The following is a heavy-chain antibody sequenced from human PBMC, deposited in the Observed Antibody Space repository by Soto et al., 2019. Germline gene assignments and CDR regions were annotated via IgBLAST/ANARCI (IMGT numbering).Heavy chain of an antibody. J-gene: IGHJ5*02. CDR2: IYHSGST. V-gene: IGHV4-4*02. Sequence: QVHLQQSGPGLVRPSGTLSLTCTVSGGSISNTNWWTWVRQSPGKGLEWIGEIYHSGSTSYNPSLRGRVTISVDKSNHRFSLKMRYVTAADTAMYFCGALPPRIELTVLPIPTWGQGTLVTVSS. CDR3: GALPPRIELTVLPIPT. CDR1: GGSISNTNW. D-gene: IGHD2-2*02.